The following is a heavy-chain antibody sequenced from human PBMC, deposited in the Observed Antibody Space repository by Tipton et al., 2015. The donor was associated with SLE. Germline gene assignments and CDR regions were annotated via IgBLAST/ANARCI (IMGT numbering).Heavy chain of an antibody. Sequence: GLVKPSETLSLTCSVSGGSLNNYYWSWIRQPPGKGLEWIGYIYDSGSTSYNPSLKSRVTISEDTSKQQFSLKLSSLTAADTAVYYCARVDYYDSSGYYSDDAFDIWGQGTMVTVSS. V-gene: IGHV4-59*08. J-gene: IGHJ3*02. CDR3: ARVDYYDSSGYYSDDAFDI. CDR1: GGSLNNYY. D-gene: IGHD3-22*01. CDR2: IYDSGST.